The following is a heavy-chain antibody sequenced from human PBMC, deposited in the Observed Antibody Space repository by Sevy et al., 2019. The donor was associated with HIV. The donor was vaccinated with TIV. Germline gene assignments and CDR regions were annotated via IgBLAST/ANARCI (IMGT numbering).Heavy chain of an antibody. CDR1: GFTVSSNY. D-gene: IGHD3-22*01. CDR2: IYSGGST. V-gene: IGHV3-53*01. CDR3: ARGGNYYDSSGYYWGAFDI. J-gene: IGHJ3*02. Sequence: GGSLRLSCAASGFTVSSNYMSWVRQAPGKGLEWVSVIYSGGSTYYADSVKGRFTISRDNSKNTLCLQMNSLRAEDTAVYYCARGGNYYDSSGYYWGAFDIWGQGTMVTVSS.